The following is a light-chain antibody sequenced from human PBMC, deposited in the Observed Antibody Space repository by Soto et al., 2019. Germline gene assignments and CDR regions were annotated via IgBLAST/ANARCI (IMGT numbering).Light chain of an antibody. J-gene: IGLJ1*01. Sequence: QSVLTQPPSVSGAPGQRVTISCTGSSSNIGAGYDVHWYQQLPGTAPKLLIYGNSNRPSGVPDRFSGSKSGTSASLAITGLQAEDEADYHCQSYDSSLSGGVFGTGTKVTVL. CDR1: SSNIGAGYD. CDR3: QSYDSSLSGGV. CDR2: GNS. V-gene: IGLV1-40*01.